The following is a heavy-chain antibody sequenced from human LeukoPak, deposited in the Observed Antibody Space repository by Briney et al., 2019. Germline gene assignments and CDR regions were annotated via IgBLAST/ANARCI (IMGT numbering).Heavy chain of an antibody. J-gene: IGHJ3*02. CDR2: ISAYNGNT. CDR1: GYTFTSYG. Sequence: ASVKVSCKASGYTFTSYGISWVRQAPGQGLEWMGWISAYNGNTNYAQKLQGRVTMTEDTSTDTAYMELSSLRSEDTAVYYCATGACIAVAGCAFDIWGQGTMVTVSS. D-gene: IGHD6-19*01. V-gene: IGHV1-18*01. CDR3: ATGACIAVAGCAFDI.